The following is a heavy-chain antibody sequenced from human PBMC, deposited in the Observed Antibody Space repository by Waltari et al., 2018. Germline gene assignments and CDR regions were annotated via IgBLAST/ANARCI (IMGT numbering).Heavy chain of an antibody. D-gene: IGHD3-16*02. CDR2: IYHSGFP. CDR3: ARPGDDYVWGSYRH. Sequence: QLLLQESGPGLVKPSETLSLNCTVSGGSIYNSPYYWAWIRQPPGKGLEWIGSIYHSGFPFSKPSLKSRVTISVDTAKNQFSLNLRSVTAADTAVYYCARPGDDYVWGSYRHWGQGALVTVSS. J-gene: IGHJ4*02. V-gene: IGHV4-39*01. CDR1: GGSIYNSPYY.